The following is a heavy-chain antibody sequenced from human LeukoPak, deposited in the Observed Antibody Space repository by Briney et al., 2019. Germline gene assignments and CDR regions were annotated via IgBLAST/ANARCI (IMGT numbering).Heavy chain of an antibody. CDR1: GGSFSGYY. CDR2: INHSGST. CDR3: ARGRRWLRDYYYGMDV. Sequence: SETLSLTCAVYGGSFSGYYWSWIRQPPGKGLEWIGEINHSGSTNYNPSLKSRVTISVDTTKNQFSLKLSSVTAADTAVYYCARGRRWLRDYYYGMDVWGQGTTVTVSS. D-gene: IGHD5-12*01. V-gene: IGHV4-34*01. J-gene: IGHJ6*02.